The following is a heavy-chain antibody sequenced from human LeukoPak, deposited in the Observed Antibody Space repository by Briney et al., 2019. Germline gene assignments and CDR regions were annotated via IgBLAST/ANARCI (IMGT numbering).Heavy chain of an antibody. CDR3: AKDPSYYDSSGYVGQADY. D-gene: IGHD3-22*01. CDR1: GFTFSSYA. V-gene: IGHV3-23*01. Sequence: GGSLRLSCAASGFTFSSYAMSWVRQAPGKGLEWVSAISGSGGSTYYADSVKGRFTISRDNSKNTLYLQMNSLRAEDTAVYYCAKDPSYYDSSGYVGQADYRGQGTLVTVSS. J-gene: IGHJ4*02. CDR2: ISGSGGST.